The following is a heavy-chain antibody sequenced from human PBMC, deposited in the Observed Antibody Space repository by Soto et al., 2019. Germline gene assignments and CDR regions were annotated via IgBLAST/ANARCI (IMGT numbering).Heavy chain of an antibody. J-gene: IGHJ5*02. CDR3: ARCLTTVKRGWFDP. V-gene: IGHV4-59*01. Sequence: PSETLSLTCTVSGGSISSYYWSWIRQPPGKGLEWIGYIYYSGSTNYNPSLKSRVTISVDTSKNQFSLKLSSVTAADTAVYYCARCLTTVKRGWFDPWGQGTLVTVSS. CDR2: IYYSGST. D-gene: IGHD4-4*01. CDR1: GGSISSYY.